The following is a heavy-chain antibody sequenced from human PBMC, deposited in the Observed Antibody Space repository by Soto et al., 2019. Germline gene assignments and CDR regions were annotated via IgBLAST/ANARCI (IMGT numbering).Heavy chain of an antibody. Sequence: GESLKISCKASGYSITSYWIAWVRQMPGQGLEWMGIIFPDDSDTRYSPSFQGQVTISADKSISTAYVQWSSLKASDTAMYYCTRGGVATRTFDYWGQGSLVTVSS. V-gene: IGHV5-51*01. CDR3: TRGGVATRTFDY. CDR1: GYSITSYW. CDR2: IFPDDSDT. J-gene: IGHJ4*02. D-gene: IGHD3-3*01.